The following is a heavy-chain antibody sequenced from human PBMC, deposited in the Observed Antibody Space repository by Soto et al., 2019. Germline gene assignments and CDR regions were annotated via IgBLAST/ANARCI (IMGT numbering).Heavy chain of an antibody. J-gene: IGHJ3*02. CDR2: ISGYNGDT. Sequence: ASVKVSCKASGYTFTSYGISWVRQAPGQGLEWMGWISGYNGDTNYAQDVQGRVTVTTDTSTSTAYVELRSLRSDDTAVYYFARDGSXXVXXSMXAFDIWGQGXXVT. V-gene: IGHV1-18*01. CDR3: ARDGSXXVXXSMXAFDI. CDR1: GYTFTSYG. D-gene: IGHD6-25*01.